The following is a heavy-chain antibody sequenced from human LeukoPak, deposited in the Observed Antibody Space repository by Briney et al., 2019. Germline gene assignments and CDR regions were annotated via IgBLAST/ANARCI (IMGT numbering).Heavy chain of an antibody. CDR1: GFTFSSYA. J-gene: IGHJ4*02. Sequence: GGSLRLSCAASGFTFSSYAMSWVRQAPGKGLEWVSAISGSGGSTYYADSVKGRFTISRDNSKNTLYLQMNSLRAEDTAVYYCARDHPKGYCTNGVCYTPIYWGQGTLVTVSS. D-gene: IGHD2-8*01. CDR3: ARDHPKGYCTNGVCYTPIY. CDR2: ISGSGGST. V-gene: IGHV3-23*01.